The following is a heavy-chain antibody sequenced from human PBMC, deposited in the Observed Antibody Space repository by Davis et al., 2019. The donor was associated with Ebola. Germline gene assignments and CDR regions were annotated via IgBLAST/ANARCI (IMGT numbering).Heavy chain of an antibody. CDR3: ARGRKVAKMGSWFDP. D-gene: IGHD5-12*01. V-gene: IGHV1-69*13. J-gene: IGHJ5*02. CDR1: GYVFSSYG. Sequence: AASVKVSCKAAGYVFSSYGVSWVRQAPGQGLEWMGGIIPLFRTPHYAQKFQGRLTITADESTTTAYMELYSLRSEDTAVYYCARGRKVAKMGSWFDPWGQGTLVTVSS. CDR2: IIPLFRTP.